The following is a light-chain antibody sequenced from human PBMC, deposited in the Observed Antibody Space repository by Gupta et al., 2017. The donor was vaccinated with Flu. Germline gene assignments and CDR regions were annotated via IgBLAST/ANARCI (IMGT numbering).Light chain of an antibody. V-gene: IGKV3-11*01. Sequence: EIVLTQSPATLSLSPGERATLSCTASQSVGTYLAWCQQKPGQSHSLLIYDACNRATAIPTTVSGSGSGTDFTLTISILEPEDVAVYYCQNRSNWPPYTFGQGTRLEI. CDR1: QSVGTY. CDR2: DAC. CDR3: QNRSNWPPYT. J-gene: IGKJ2*01.